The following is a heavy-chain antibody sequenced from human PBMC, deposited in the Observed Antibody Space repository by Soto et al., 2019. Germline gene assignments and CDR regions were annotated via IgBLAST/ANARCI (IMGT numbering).Heavy chain of an antibody. J-gene: IGHJ4*02. CDR1: GFTFSNYA. CDR2: ISGSGGTT. CDR3: AKFFVETGSNSGWPWSFHY. D-gene: IGHD6-25*01. V-gene: IGHV3-23*01. Sequence: EVQLLESGGGLVQPGRSLRLSCAASGFTFSNYAMSWVRQAPGQGLDWVSAISGSGGTTYYADSVKGRFTISRDNSKITLFLQMNSLRAEDAAVYYCAKFFVETGSNSGWPWSFHYWVQGTLVTVSS.